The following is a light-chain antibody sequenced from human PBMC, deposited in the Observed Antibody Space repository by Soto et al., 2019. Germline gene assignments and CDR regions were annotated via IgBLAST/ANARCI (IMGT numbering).Light chain of an antibody. CDR1: YSLIHSDGDTY. CDR2: EVS. J-gene: IGKJ1*01. V-gene: IGKV2-30*02. Sequence: EVVMTQSPLSLPVTLGQPASISCRSSYSLIHSDGDTYLNWFQQRPGQSPRRLIYEVSNRDSGVPDRFPASWSGPYFSLKISSVEAEDVGIYYCVQGTHWPWTFGQGTEVEIK. CDR3: VQGTHWPWT.